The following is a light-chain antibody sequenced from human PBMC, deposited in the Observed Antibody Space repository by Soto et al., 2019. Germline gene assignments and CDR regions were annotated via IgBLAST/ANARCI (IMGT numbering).Light chain of an antibody. CDR1: SIYVGTYNL. CDR3: CSYATSISYV. J-gene: IGLJ1*01. V-gene: IGLV2-23*01. Sequence: QSALTQPASVSGSPGQSITISCTGTSIYVGTYNLVSWYQHHPGKAPKLLIYDGTKRPSGVSNRLSGSKSGSTASLTISGLQAEDEADYYCCSYATSISYVFGTGTKVTVL. CDR2: DGT.